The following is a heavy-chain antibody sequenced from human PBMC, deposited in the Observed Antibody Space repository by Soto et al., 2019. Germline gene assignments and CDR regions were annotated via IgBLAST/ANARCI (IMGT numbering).Heavy chain of an antibody. CDR3: ASSNSDFRSGHPAWWALIDP. V-gene: IGHV1-18*04. J-gene: IGHJ5*02. CDR1: GYTFTSYG. CDR2: ISAYNGNT. D-gene: IGHD3-3*01. Sequence: ASVKVSCNASGYTFTSYGISWVRQAPGQGLEWMGWISAYNGNTNYAQKLQGRVTMTTDTSTSTAYMELRSLRSDDTAVYYCASSNSDFRSGHPAWWALIDPSRQRPLVNVSS.